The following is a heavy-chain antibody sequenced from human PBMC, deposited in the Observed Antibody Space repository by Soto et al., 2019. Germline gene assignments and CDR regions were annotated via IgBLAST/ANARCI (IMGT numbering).Heavy chain of an antibody. V-gene: IGHV3-30*18. Sequence: PGGSLRLSCAASGFTFSSYDMHWFRQAPGKGLEWVAVISYHGDNKYYADSVKGRFTISRDNSKNTLYLQMNNLRTEDTAMYYCAKNLQIFGVVSALDYWGQGTLVTVSS. CDR1: GFTFSSYD. D-gene: IGHD3-3*01. CDR3: AKNLQIFGVVSALDY. CDR2: ISYHGDNK. J-gene: IGHJ4*02.